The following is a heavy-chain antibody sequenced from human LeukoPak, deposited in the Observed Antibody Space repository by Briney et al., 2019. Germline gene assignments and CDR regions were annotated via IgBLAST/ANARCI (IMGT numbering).Heavy chain of an antibody. Sequence: TGGSLRLSCAASGFTFSSYWMSWVRQAPGKGLEWVANIKQDGSEKYYVDSVKGRFTISRDNAKNSLYLQMNSLRAEDTAVYYCANSRYDSSGYYGIIGYWGQGTLVTVSS. D-gene: IGHD3-22*01. CDR1: GFTFSSYW. CDR3: ANSRYDSSGYYGIIGY. CDR2: IKQDGSEK. V-gene: IGHV3-7*01. J-gene: IGHJ4*02.